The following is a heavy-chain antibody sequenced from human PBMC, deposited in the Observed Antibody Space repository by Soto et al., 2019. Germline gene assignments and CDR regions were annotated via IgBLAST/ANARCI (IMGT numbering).Heavy chain of an antibody. V-gene: IGHV3-23*01. CDR2: FTRSGNT. CDR1: GFTFSNYA. CDR3: AREFAPGSPNYDY. D-gene: IGHD3-10*01. Sequence: SGGSLRLSFAASGFTFSNYAMSWVRQAPGKGLEWVSTFTRSGNTYYADSVKGRFTISRDNSKDTLYLQMDSLRAEDTAVYYCAREFAPGSPNYDYWGLGTLVTVSS. J-gene: IGHJ4*02.